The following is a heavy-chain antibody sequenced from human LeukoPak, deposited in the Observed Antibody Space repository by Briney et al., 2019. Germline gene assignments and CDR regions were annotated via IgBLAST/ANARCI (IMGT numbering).Heavy chain of an antibody. Sequence: GGSLRLSCAASGLTFSSYSMSWVRQAPGKGLEWVSGIRFSGTNTYYADSVKGRFTVSRDNSKNTLYLQMDGLRAEDTAVYYCARDPTELQLLSYYFDSWGHGTLVAVSS. D-gene: IGHD2-2*01. CDR1: GLTFSSYS. CDR2: IRFSGTNT. CDR3: ARDPTELQLLSYYFDS. J-gene: IGHJ4*01. V-gene: IGHV3-23*01.